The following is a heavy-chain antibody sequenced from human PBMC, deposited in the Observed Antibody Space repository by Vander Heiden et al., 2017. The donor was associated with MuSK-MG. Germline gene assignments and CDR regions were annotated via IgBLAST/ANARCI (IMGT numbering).Heavy chain of an antibody. J-gene: IGHJ6*02. CDR1: AYPFTGYY. V-gene: IGHV1-2*02. CDR3: ARDENYYYYGMDV. Sequence: QVQLVQSGAEVKKPGASVKVSCTASAYPFTGYYMHWVRQAPGQGLEWMGWINPNSGGTNYAQKFQGRVTMTRDTSISTAYMELSRLRSDDTAVYYCARDENYYYYGMDVWGQGTTVTVSS. CDR2: INPNSGGT.